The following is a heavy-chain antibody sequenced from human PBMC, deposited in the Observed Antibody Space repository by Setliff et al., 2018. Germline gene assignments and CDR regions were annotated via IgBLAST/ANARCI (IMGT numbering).Heavy chain of an antibody. CDR1: GFTFSGSA. J-gene: IGHJ4*02. D-gene: IGHD4-17*01. CDR3: AITMTTVVDFFDY. CDR2: IRSKADSYAT. V-gene: IGHV3-73*01. Sequence: PGGSLRLSCAASGFTFSGSAVYWVRQASGRGLEWVGRIRSKADSYATAYAASVKARFTISGDDSKNTAYLQVNSLKTEDTAVYYCAITMTTVVDFFDYWGQGTLVTVSS.